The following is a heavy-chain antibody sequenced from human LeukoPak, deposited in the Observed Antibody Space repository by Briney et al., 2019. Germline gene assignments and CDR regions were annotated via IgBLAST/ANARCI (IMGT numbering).Heavy chain of an antibody. V-gene: IGHV4-59*01. CDR3: ARQIEYGSGSSHFDY. CDR2: IYYSGST. CDR1: GVSISSYY. Sequence: SETLSLTCTVSGVSISSYYWSWIRQPPGKGLEWIGYIYYSGSTNYNPSLKSRVTISVDTSKNQFSLKLSSVTAADTAVYYCARQIEYGSGSSHFDYWGQGTLVTVSS. D-gene: IGHD3-10*01. J-gene: IGHJ4*02.